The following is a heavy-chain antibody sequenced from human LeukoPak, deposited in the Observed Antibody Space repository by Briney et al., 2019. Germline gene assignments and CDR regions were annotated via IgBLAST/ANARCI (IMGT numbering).Heavy chain of an antibody. Sequence: GGSLRLSCAASGFTFSSYSMMWVRQAPGKGLEWVSYISSSSTTIHYADSVKGRFTISRDNAKNSLYLQMNSLRAEDTVVYYCARVRTSSWYFDLWGRGTLVTVSS. D-gene: IGHD1-7*01. CDR3: ARVRTSSWYFDL. V-gene: IGHV3-48*04. CDR2: ISSSSTTI. CDR1: GFTFSSYS. J-gene: IGHJ2*01.